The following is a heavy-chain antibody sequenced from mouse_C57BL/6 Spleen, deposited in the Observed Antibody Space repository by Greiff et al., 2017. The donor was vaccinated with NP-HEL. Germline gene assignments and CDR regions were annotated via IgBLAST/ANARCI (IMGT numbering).Heavy chain of an antibody. V-gene: IGHV1-4*01. Sequence: QVQLPQSGAELARPGASVKMSCKASGYTFTSYTMHWVKQRPGQGLEWIGYINPSSGYTKYNQKFKDKATLTADKSSSTAYMQLSSLTSEDSAVYYCARDSSGYGFAYWGQGTLVTVSA. D-gene: IGHD3-2*02. J-gene: IGHJ3*01. CDR1: GYTFTSYT. CDR3: ARDSSGYGFAY. CDR2: INPSSGYT.